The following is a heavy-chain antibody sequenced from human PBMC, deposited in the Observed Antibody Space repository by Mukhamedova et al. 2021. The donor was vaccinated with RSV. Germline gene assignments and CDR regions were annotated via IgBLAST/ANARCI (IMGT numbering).Heavy chain of an antibody. D-gene: IGHD3-10*01. V-gene: IGHV1-24*01. CDR3: ATPGYYGSGSPLGILDY. J-gene: IGHJ4*02. CDR2: FDPEDGET. Sequence: EWMGGFDPEDGETIYAQKFQGRVTMTEDTSTDTAYMELSSLRSEDTAVYYCATPGYYGSGSPLGILDYWGQGTLVTVSS.